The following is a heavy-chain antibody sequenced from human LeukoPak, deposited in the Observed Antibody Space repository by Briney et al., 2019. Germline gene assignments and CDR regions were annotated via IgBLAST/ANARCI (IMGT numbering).Heavy chain of an antibody. CDR1: GFTFSSYA. CDR2: ITGSGGTT. CDR3: AKGPLAYYYGSGSHFDY. J-gene: IGHJ4*02. D-gene: IGHD3-10*01. Sequence: PGGSLRLSCAASGFTFSSYAMSWVRQAPGKGLEWVSGITGSGGTTHYADSVKGRFTISRDNSKNTLYLQMNSLRAEDTAVYYCAKGPLAYYYGSGSHFDYWGQGTLVTVSS. V-gene: IGHV3-23*01.